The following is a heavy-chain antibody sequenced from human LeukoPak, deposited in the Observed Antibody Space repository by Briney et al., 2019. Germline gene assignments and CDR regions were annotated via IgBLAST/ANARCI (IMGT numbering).Heavy chain of an antibody. Sequence: GGSLRLSCAASGFTFSSYAMSWVRQAPGKGLEWVSAISGSGGSTYYADSVKGRFTISRDNSKNTLYLQMNSLKTEDTAVYYCTTLEGGYCSSTSCNDYWGQGTLVTVSS. CDR2: ISGSGGST. D-gene: IGHD2-2*01. CDR1: GFTFSSYA. V-gene: IGHV3-23*01. CDR3: TTLEGGYCSSTSCNDY. J-gene: IGHJ4*02.